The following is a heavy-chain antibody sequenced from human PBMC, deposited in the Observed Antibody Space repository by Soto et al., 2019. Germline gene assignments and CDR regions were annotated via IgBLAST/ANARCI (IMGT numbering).Heavy chain of an antibody. Sequence: GESLRLSCAASGFTFSSYAMHWVRQAPGKGLEWVAVISYDGSNKYYADSVKGRFTISRDNSKNTLYLQMNSLRAEDTAVYYCARDRHEYSSSWYMGRYYYYGMDVWGQGTTVTVSS. CDR3: ARDRHEYSSSWYMGRYYYYGMDV. D-gene: IGHD6-13*01. V-gene: IGHV3-30-3*01. J-gene: IGHJ6*02. CDR1: GFTFSSYA. CDR2: ISYDGSNK.